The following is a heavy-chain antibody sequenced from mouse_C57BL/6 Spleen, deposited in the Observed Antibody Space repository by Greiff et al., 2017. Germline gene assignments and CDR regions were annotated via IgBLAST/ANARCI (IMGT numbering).Heavy chain of an antibody. D-gene: IGHD1-1*01. Sequence: VQLQQSDAELVKPGASVKISCKVSGYTFTDHTIHWMKQRPEQGLEWIGYIYPRDGSTKYNEKFKGKATLTADKSSSTAYMQLNSLTSEDSAVYCCARDDYYGSSYGYFDVRGTGTTVTVSS. V-gene: IGHV1-78*01. CDR3: ARDDYYGSSYGYFDV. CDR1: GYTFTDHT. CDR2: IYPRDGST. J-gene: IGHJ1*03.